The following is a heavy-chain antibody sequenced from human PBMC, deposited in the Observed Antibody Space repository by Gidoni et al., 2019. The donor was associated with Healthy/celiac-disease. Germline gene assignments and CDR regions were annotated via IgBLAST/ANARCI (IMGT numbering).Heavy chain of an antibody. J-gene: IGHJ4*02. Sequence: QVQLVESGGGVVQPGRSLRLSCAASGFTFSSYGMHWVRQAPGKGLEWVAVISYDGSNKYYADSVKGRFTISRDNSKNTLYLQMNSLRAEDTAVYYCAKDGGGYYYIDYWGQGTLVTVSS. CDR3: AKDGGGYYYIDY. CDR2: ISYDGSNK. D-gene: IGHD3-22*01. V-gene: IGHV3-30*18. CDR1: GFTFSSYG.